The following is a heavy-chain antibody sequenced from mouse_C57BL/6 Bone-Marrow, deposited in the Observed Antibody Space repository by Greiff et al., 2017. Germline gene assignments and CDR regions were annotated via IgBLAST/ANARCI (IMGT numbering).Heavy chain of an antibody. CDR3: ARNNYPWYFDV. D-gene: IGHD1-1*01. CDR1: GYTFTSYW. Sequence: QVQLQQPGAELVKPGASVKLSCKASGYTFTSYWMHWVRQRPGQGLEWIGMIHPNSGSTNYNEKFKSKATLTVDKSSSTAYMQLSSLTSEDSAVYYCARNNYPWYFDVWGTGTTVTVSS. CDR2: IHPNSGST. J-gene: IGHJ1*03. V-gene: IGHV1-64*01.